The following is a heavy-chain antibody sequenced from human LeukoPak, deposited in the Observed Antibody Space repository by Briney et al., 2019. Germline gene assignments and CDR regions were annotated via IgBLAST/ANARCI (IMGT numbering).Heavy chain of an antibody. CDR3: ARTSVGATWPYDY. CDR2: IYSGGST. D-gene: IGHD1-26*01. CDR1: GFTVSSNY. Sequence: GGSLRLSCAASGFTVSSNYMSWVRQAPGKGLEWVSVIYSGGSTYYADSVKGRFTISRDNSKNTLYLQMNSLSAEDTAVYYCARTSVGATWPYDYWGQGTLVTVSS. J-gene: IGHJ4*02. V-gene: IGHV3-66*01.